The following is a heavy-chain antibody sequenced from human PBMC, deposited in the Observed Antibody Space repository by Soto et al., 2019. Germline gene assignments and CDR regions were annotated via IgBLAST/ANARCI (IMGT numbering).Heavy chain of an antibody. V-gene: IGHV1-18*01. J-gene: IGHJ5*02. Sequence: ASVKVSCKASGYTFTSYGISWVRQAPGQGLEWMGWISAYNGNTNYAQKLQGRVTMTTDTSTGTAYMELRSLRSDDTAVYYCARGVRGYDILTGYHPPYNWFDPWGQGTLVTVSS. CDR3: ARGVRGYDILTGYHPPYNWFDP. D-gene: IGHD3-9*01. CDR1: GYTFTSYG. CDR2: ISAYNGNT.